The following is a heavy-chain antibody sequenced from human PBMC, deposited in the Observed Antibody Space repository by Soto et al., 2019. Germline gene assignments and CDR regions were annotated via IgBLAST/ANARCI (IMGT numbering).Heavy chain of an antibody. Sequence: ASVKVSCKASADTFSSYFMHWVRQAPGQGLEWMGIINPTGGTTSYAQKFQGRVTMTRDTSTSTVYMELSSLRSEDTAVYYCARGIAAAGFWGQGTLVTVSS. J-gene: IGHJ4*02. CDR1: ADTFSSYF. CDR3: ARGIAAAGF. V-gene: IGHV1-46*03. CDR2: INPTGGTT. D-gene: IGHD6-13*01.